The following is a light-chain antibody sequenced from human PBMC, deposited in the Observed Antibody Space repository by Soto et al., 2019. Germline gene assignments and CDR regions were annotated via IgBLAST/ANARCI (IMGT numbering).Light chain of an antibody. CDR3: QQSSNWPYT. Sequence: EIVVTQSPATLSVSPGERATLSCRASQSVSTNLAWYQHKPGQAPRLLIYGASTRATGIAARFSGGGSGTEFTFTISSLQSEDFAVYYCQQSSNWPYTFGQGTKLEIK. CDR1: QSVSTN. CDR2: GAS. V-gene: IGKV3-15*01. J-gene: IGKJ2*01.